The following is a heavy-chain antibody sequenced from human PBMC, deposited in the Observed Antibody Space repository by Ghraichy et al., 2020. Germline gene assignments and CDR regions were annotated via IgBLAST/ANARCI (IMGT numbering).Heavy chain of an antibody. V-gene: IGHV3-21*01. CDR3: ARSPTRGSWIY. CDR1: GFTFSSYS. CDR2: MSSSSSYI. D-gene: IGHD1-26*01. J-gene: IGHJ4*02. Sequence: GGSLRLSCAASGFTFSSYSMNWVRQAPGKGLEWVSSMSSSSSYIYYADSVKGRFTISRDNAKNSLYLQMNSLRAEDTAVYYCARSPTRGSWIYWGQGTLVTVSS.